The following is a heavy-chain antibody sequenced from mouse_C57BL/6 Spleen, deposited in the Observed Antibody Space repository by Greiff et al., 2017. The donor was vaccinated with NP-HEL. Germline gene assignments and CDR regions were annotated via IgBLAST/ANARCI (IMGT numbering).Heavy chain of an antibody. CDR1: GYTFTSYG. J-gene: IGHJ2*01. D-gene: IGHD2-1*01. Sequence: QVQLQQPGAELARPGASVKLSCKASGYTFTSYGISWVKQRTGQGLEWIGEIYPRSGNTYYNEKFKGKATLTADKSSSTAYMELRSLTSEDSAVYFCAYGNYVGYWGQGTTLTVSS. V-gene: IGHV1-81*01. CDR3: AYGNYVGY. CDR2: IYPRSGNT.